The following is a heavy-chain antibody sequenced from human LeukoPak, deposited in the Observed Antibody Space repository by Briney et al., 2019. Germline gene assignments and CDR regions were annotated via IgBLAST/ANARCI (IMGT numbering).Heavy chain of an antibody. CDR3: ARSDGYGLVDI. V-gene: IGHV4-38-2*02. CDR2: IYHSGST. J-gene: IGHJ3*02. D-gene: IGHD3-10*01. CDR1: GYSISSGYY. Sequence: SETLSLTCTVSGYSISSGYYWGWIRQPPGQGLEWIGSIYHSGSTYYNPSLKSRVTISVDTPKNHFSLTLSSVTAADTAVYYCARSDGYGLVDIWGQGTMVTVSS.